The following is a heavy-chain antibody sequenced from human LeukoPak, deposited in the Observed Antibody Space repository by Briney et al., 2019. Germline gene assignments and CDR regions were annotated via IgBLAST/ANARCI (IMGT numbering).Heavy chain of an antibody. Sequence: GGSLRLSCAASGFTFSSYGMTWVRQAPGKGLEWVSAISGSGGSTYYADSVKGRFTISRDNSKNTLYLQMNSLRAEDTAVYYCAKRGGMYYDILTGQYYFDYWGQGTLVTVSS. CDR2: ISGSGGST. V-gene: IGHV3-23*01. D-gene: IGHD3-9*01. J-gene: IGHJ4*02. CDR1: GFTFSSYG. CDR3: AKRGGMYYDILTGQYYFDY.